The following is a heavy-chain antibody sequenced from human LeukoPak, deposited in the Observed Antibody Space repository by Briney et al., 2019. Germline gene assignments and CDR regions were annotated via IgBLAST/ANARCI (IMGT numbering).Heavy chain of an antibody. CDR3: ARTGTTYRIAY. D-gene: IGHD1-1*01. J-gene: IGHJ4*02. Sequence: PGGSLRFSCVASGFTFDIYWTTWVRQAPGKGLEWVANISPDEREKYYVDSVKGRFTISRDNAKNSLSLQMNSLTAADTAVYYCARTGTTYRIAYWGQGTLVTVSS. CDR2: ISPDEREK. CDR1: GFTFDIYW. V-gene: IGHV3-7*01.